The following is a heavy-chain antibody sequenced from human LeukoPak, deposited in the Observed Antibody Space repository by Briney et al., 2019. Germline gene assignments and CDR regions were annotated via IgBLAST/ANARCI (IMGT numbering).Heavy chain of an antibody. CDR2: IYYSGST. D-gene: IGHD6-19*01. Sequence: PSETLSLTCTVSGGSISSSNYYWGWIRQPPGKGLEWIGSIYYSGSTYYNPSLKSRVTISVDTSKNQFSLKLSSVTAADTAVYYCARDAGSSGWYATAFDIWGQGTMVTVSS. CDR1: GGSISSSNYY. J-gene: IGHJ3*02. V-gene: IGHV4-39*07. CDR3: ARDAGSSGWYATAFDI.